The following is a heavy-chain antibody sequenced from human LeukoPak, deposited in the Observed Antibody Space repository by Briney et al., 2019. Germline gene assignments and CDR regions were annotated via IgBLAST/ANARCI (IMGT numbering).Heavy chain of an antibody. J-gene: IGHJ4*02. CDR1: GFTFSSYA. CDR3: AGSYSSSQNDY. CDR2: ISGSGGST. V-gene: IGHV3-23*01. Sequence: PGGSLRLSCAASGFTFSSYAMSWVRQAPGKGLEWVSAISGSGGSTYYADSVKGRFTISRDNAKNSLYLQMNSLRAEDTAVYYCAGSYSSSQNDYWGQGTLVTVSS. D-gene: IGHD6-6*01.